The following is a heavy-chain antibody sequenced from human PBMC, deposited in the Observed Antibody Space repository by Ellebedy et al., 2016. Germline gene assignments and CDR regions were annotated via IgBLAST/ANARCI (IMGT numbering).Heavy chain of an antibody. J-gene: IGHJ3*02. Sequence: ASVKVSXXASGHTFTGYYIHWVRQAPGQGLEWMGWIYPNSGDTKYAQKFQGRVTMTRDRSISKAYMELSRLRSDDTAVYYCARDGASGGALDIWGQGAIVPV. V-gene: IGHV1-2*02. D-gene: IGHD6-19*01. CDR2: IYPNSGDT. CDR3: ARDGASGGALDI. CDR1: GHTFTGYY.